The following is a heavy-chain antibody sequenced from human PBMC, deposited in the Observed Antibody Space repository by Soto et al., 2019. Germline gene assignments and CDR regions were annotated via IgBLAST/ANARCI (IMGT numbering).Heavy chain of an antibody. CDR2: VHPGNSGT. V-gene: IGHV5-51*01. CDR1: GYSFTNYW. J-gene: IGHJ6*02. CDR3: ARHRAVAGMPDYYYDMDV. D-gene: IGHD6-19*01. Sequence: GESLKIFCKGSGYSFTNYWIGWVRQMPGKGLEWMGIVHPGNSGTKYSPSFQGQVTISADKSISTAYLQWSSLKASDTAMYYCARHRAVAGMPDYYYDMDVWGQGTRVSVSS.